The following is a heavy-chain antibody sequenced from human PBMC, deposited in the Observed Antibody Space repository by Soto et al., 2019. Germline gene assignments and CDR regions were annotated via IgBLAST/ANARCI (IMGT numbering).Heavy chain of an antibody. CDR2: IWYDGSNK. Sequence: GGSLRLSCAASGFTFSSYGMHWVRQAPGKGLEWVAVIWYDGSNKYYADSVKGRFTISRDNSKNTLYLQMNSLRAEDTAVYYCARDNWNFAMDVWGQGTTVTVSS. CDR3: ARDNWNFAMDV. D-gene: IGHD1-7*01. CDR1: GFTFSSYG. J-gene: IGHJ6*02. V-gene: IGHV3-33*01.